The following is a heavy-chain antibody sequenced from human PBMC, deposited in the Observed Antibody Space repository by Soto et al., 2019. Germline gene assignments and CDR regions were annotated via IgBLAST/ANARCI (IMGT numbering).Heavy chain of an antibody. Sequence: QVQLVESGGGVVQPGRSLRLSCAASGFTFSSYGMHWVRQAPGKGLECVAVISYDGSNKYYADSVKGRFTISRDNSKNTLYLQMNSLRAEDTAVYYCAKDPNSSSSSWGQGTLVTVSS. CDR2: ISYDGSNK. CDR3: AKDPNSSSSS. V-gene: IGHV3-30*18. J-gene: IGHJ5*02. D-gene: IGHD6-6*01. CDR1: GFTFSSYG.